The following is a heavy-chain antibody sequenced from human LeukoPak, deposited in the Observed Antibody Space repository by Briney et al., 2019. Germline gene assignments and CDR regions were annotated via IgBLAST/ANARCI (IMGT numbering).Heavy chain of an antibody. V-gene: IGHV3-23*01. CDR1: GFTFSSYA. D-gene: IGHD3-3*01. Sequence: GGSLRLSCAASGFTFSSYAMSWARQAPGKGLEWVSAISGSGGSTYYADSVKGRFTISRDNSKNTLYLQMNSLRAEDTAVYYCAKDLDFPYYFDYWGQGTLVTVSS. J-gene: IGHJ4*02. CDR2: ISGSGGST. CDR3: AKDLDFPYYFDY.